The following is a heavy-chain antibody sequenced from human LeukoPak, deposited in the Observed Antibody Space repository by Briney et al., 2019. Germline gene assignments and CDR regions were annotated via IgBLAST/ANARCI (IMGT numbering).Heavy chain of an antibody. V-gene: IGHV3-30*01. D-gene: IGHD2-2*01. CDR1: GFTFSSYA. CDR3: AREVGYCSSTSCSAGDYYYYYMDV. CDR2: ISYDGSNK. J-gene: IGHJ6*03. Sequence: GGSLRLSCAASGFTFSSYAMHWVRQAPGKGLEWVAVISYDGSNKYYADSVKGRFTISRDNSKNTLYLQMNSLRAEDTAVYYCAREVGYCSSTSCSAGDYYYYYMDVWGQGTMVTVSS.